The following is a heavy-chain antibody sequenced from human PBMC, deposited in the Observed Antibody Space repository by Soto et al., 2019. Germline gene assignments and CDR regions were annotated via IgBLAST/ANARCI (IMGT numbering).Heavy chain of an antibody. CDR1: GFSLTTSGVG. D-gene: IGHD6-19*01. V-gene: IGHV2-5*02. CDR3: ANSQWLKYNFFDP. Sequence: QITLKESGPPLLKPTQTLTLTCTFSGFSLTTSGVGVGWIRQPPGKALEWLAVIYWDDDYRYRPSLKSRLTITQHTSKNQVVLKMTNMDPVDTATYYRANSQWLKYNFFDPWGQGTRVTVSS. J-gene: IGHJ5*02. CDR2: IYWDDDY.